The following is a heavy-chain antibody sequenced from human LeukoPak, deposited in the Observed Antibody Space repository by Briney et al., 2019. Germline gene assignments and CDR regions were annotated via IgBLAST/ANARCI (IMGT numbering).Heavy chain of an antibody. CDR3: ARGRDSNFDY. CDR2: MNPNSVNT. D-gene: IGHD2-21*02. J-gene: IGHJ4*02. CDR1: GYTFTSYD. V-gene: IGHV1-8*01. Sequence: ASVKVSCKASGYTFTSYDINWVRQATGQGLEWMGWMNPNSVNTGYAQKFEGRVTMTRNTSISTAYMELSRLRSEDTAVYYCARGRDSNFDYWGQGTLVTVSS.